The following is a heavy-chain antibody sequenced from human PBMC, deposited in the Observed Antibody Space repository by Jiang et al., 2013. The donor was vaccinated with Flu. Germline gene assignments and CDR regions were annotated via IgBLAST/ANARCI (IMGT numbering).Heavy chain of an antibody. D-gene: IGHD1-26*01. J-gene: IGHJ2*01. CDR2: INPNSDGT. CDR3: ARAGKAVGGDWYFDL. CDR1: GYTFTGYY. V-gene: IGHV1-2*05. Sequence: VQLVESGAEVKKPGASVKVSCKASGYTFTGYYMHWVRQAPGQGLEWMGRINPNSDGTNYAQKFQGRVTMTRDTSINTAYMELSRLRSDDTVVYYCARAGKAVGGDWYFDLWGRGTLVTVSS.